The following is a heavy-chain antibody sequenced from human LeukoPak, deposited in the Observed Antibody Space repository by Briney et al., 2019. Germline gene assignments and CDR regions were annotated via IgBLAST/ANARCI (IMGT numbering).Heavy chain of an antibody. D-gene: IGHD2-21*02. CDR3: ARDLAYCGGDCYSEGMDV. V-gene: IGHV1-2*02. CDR1: GYTFTGYY. CDR2: INPNSGGT. Sequence: ASIWVSCKASGYTFTGYYMHWVRQAPGQGLEWMGWINPNSGGTNYAQKFQGRVTMTKFTYISTAYMELSRLRSDDTAVYYCARDLAYCGGDCYSEGMDVWGQRNTVSVSS. J-gene: IGHJ6*02.